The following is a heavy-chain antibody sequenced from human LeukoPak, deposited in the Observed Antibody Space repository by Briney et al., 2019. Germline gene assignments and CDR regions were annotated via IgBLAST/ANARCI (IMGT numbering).Heavy chain of an antibody. CDR3: AHGRDYDAFDI. D-gene: IGHD4-17*01. CDR1: GGTFSSYA. CDR2: IIPILGIV. J-gene: IGHJ3*02. V-gene: IGHV1-69*04. Sequence: SVKVSCKASGGTFSSYAISWVRQAPGQGLEWTGRIIPILGIVNYAQKFQGRVTITADKSTSTAYMELSSLRSEDTAVYYCAHGRDYDAFDIWGQGTMVTVSS.